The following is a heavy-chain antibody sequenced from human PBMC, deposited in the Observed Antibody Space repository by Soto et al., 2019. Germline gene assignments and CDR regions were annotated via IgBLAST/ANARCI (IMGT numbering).Heavy chain of an antibody. CDR3: AKGSGGTYFYYGMDV. V-gene: IGHV3-9*01. CDR2: ISWNSGHI. CDR1: GFTFDDYA. D-gene: IGHD2-15*01. Sequence: PGGSLRLSCAASGFTFDDYAMHWVRQAPGKGLEWVSGISWNSGHIGYADSVKGRFAISRDSAKNSLYLQMNSLRAEDTALYYCAKGSGGTYFYYGMDVWGQGTTVTVSS. J-gene: IGHJ6*02.